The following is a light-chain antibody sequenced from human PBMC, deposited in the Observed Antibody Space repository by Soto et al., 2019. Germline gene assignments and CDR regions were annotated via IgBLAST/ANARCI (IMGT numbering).Light chain of an antibody. CDR1: QSISSW. Sequence: DIQMTQSPSTLSASVGDRVTITCRASQSISSWLAWYQQKPGKAPKLLIYDASSLEIGVPSRFSGSGSGTEFTLTISRLQPDDFATYYCQQYNSYPWTFGQGTKVEIK. V-gene: IGKV1-5*01. CDR2: DAS. J-gene: IGKJ1*01. CDR3: QQYNSYPWT.